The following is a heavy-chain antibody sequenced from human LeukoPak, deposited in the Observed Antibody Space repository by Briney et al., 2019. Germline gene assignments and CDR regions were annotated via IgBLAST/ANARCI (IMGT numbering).Heavy chain of an antibody. CDR3: ARGTYYYDSSGYSPLDY. D-gene: IGHD3-22*01. Sequence: GGSLRLSCAASGFTFSSYAMHWVRQAPGKGLEWVAVISYDGSNKYYADSVKGRFTISRDNSKNTLYLQMNSLRAEDTAVYYCARGTYYYDSSGYSPLDYWGQGTLVTVSS. J-gene: IGHJ4*02. V-gene: IGHV3-30*04. CDR1: GFTFSSYA. CDR2: ISYDGSNK.